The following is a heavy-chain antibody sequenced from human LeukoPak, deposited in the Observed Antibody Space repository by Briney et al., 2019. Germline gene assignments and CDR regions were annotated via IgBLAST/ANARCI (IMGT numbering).Heavy chain of an antibody. CDR1: GFTFSSYW. V-gene: IGHV3-7*01. Sequence: GGSLRPSCAASGFTFSSYWMTWVRQAPGKGLEWVANINQDGSEKYYVDSVKGRFTVSRDNAKNSLLLQMNSLRAEDTAIYYCARDSRRAVAALFDYWGQGTLVTVSS. CDR2: INQDGSEK. J-gene: IGHJ4*02. D-gene: IGHD6-19*01. CDR3: ARDSRRAVAALFDY.